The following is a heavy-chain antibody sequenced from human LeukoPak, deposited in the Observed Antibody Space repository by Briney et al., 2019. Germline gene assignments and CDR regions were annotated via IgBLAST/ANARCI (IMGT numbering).Heavy chain of an antibody. CDR1: GFSFSTYS. Sequence: GGPLRLSCAASGFSFSTYSMNWVRQAPGKGLEWVSSISSSSSYIYYADSVKGRFTISRDNAKNSLYLQMNSLRAEDTAVYYCVRDRDYYGSGSAWFDPWGQGTLVTVSS. CDR2: ISSSSSYI. CDR3: VRDRDYYGSGSAWFDP. D-gene: IGHD3-10*01. V-gene: IGHV3-21*01. J-gene: IGHJ5*02.